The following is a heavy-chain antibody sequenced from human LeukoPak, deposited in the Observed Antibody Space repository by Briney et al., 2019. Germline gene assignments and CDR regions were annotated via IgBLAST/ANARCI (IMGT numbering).Heavy chain of an antibody. CDR1: GFTFSSYS. CDR2: ISGSGGST. Sequence: GGSLRLSCAASGFTFSSYSMNWVRQAPGKGLEWVSAISGSGGSTYYADSVKGRFTISRDNSKNTLYLQMNSLRAEDTAVYYCATERTGYSSSSFDYWGQGTLVTVSS. CDR3: ATERTGYSSSSFDY. J-gene: IGHJ4*02. D-gene: IGHD6-13*01. V-gene: IGHV3-23*01.